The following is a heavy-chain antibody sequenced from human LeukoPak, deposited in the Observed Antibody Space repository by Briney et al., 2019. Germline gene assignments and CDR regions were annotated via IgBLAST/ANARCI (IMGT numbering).Heavy chain of an antibody. Sequence: SQTLSLTCSVSGDSISSDNYYWNWIRQPAGKGLEWIGYMYNSGSTNNNPSLKSRVTISVDKSKNQFSLKLSSVTAADTAVYYCARDSGVAVAAKGLDYWGQGTLVTVSS. CDR2: MYNSGST. CDR3: ARDSGVAVAAKGLDY. CDR1: GDSISSDNYY. J-gene: IGHJ4*02. V-gene: IGHV4-61*09. D-gene: IGHD6-19*01.